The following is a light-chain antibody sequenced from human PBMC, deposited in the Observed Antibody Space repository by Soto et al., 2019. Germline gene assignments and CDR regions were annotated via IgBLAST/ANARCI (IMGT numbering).Light chain of an antibody. V-gene: IGKV1-5*03. J-gene: IGKJ1*01. Sequence: DIQMTQSPSSVSASVGDRVTITCRASQGLSSYLAWYQQKPGKAPKLLIYKASSLESGVPSRFSGSGSGTEFTLTISSLQPDDFATYYCQQYHIYSWTFGQGTKVDI. CDR1: QGLSSY. CDR3: QQYHIYSWT. CDR2: KAS.